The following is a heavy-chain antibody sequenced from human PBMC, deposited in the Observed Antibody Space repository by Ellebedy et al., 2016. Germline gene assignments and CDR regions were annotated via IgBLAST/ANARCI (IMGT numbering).Heavy chain of an antibody. D-gene: IGHD3-22*01. CDR3: ALGGAFSYYDSSTYYYLSF. CDR2: ISYSSGYI. CDR1: GFTFSSYN. V-gene: IGHV3-21*01. Sequence: GESLKISCAASGFTFSSYNMNWVRQAPGKGLEWVSSISYSSGYIYYADSVKGRFTISRDNAKNSLSLQMNSLRAEDTAMYYCALGGAFSYYDSSTYYYLSFWGQGTLVTVSS. J-gene: IGHJ1*01.